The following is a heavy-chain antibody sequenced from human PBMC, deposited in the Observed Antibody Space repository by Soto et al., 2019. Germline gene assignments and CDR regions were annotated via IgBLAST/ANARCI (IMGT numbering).Heavy chain of an antibody. CDR2: INSDGSST. CDR3: ARALVWSGSYYAFDY. J-gene: IGHJ4*02. CDR1: GFTFSSYA. D-gene: IGHD1-26*01. Sequence: GGSLRLSCAASGFTFSSYAMSWVRQAPGKGLEWVSAINSDGSSTTYADSVKGRFTISRDNAKNTLYQQMNSMRAEDTALYFCARALVWSGSYYAFDYWGQGTLVPVSS. V-gene: IGHV3-74*01.